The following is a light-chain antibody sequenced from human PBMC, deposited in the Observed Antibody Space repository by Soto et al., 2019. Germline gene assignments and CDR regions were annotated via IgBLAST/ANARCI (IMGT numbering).Light chain of an antibody. J-gene: IGKJ5*01. Sequence: EIVLTQSPATLSLSPGDRATLSCRASQSVSRYLVWFQQKPGQAPRLLIYDASNRAAGIPARFNGSGSGTDFTLTISSLEPEDSAVYYCQQRRNWPPITFGQGTRLEIK. CDR1: QSVSRY. V-gene: IGKV3-11*01. CDR3: QQRRNWPPIT. CDR2: DAS.